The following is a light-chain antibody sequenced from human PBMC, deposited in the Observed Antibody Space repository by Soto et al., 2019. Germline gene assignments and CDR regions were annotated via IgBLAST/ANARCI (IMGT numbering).Light chain of an antibody. V-gene: IGKV1-5*01. CDR3: QQYINGWT. Sequence: DIQMTQSPSTLSASVGDRFTITCRASQSISSRLAWYQQKSGTAPNLLIYYASSLEGGAQSRFSGSASETEFTLTISRLQPDDFATYYRQQYINGWTFGQGTQVDIK. CDR2: YAS. CDR1: QSISSR. J-gene: IGKJ1*01.